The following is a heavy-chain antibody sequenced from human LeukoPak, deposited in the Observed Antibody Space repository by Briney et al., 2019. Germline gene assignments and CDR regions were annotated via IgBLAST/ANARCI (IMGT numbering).Heavy chain of an antibody. Sequence: SETLSLTCTVSGGSISSYYWSWIRQSPGKGLEWIGYIYYSGSTNYNPSLKSRVTISVDASKNQFSLKLSSVTAADTAVYYCARYSSSSTYFNYWGQGTLVTVSP. D-gene: IGHD6-6*01. V-gene: IGHV4-59*01. CDR1: GGSISSYY. CDR3: ARYSSSSTYFNY. J-gene: IGHJ4*02. CDR2: IYYSGST.